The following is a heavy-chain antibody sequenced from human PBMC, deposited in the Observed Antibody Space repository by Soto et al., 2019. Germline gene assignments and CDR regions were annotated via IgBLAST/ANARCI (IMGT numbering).Heavy chain of an antibody. CDR3: ARGHKNLYYDFWSGSYYYGMDV. J-gene: IGHJ6*02. CDR2: INPNGGNT. CDR1: GYSFSTYY. V-gene: IGHV1-8*02. Sequence: ASVKVSCKASGYSFSTYYMYWVRQAPGQGLEWMGMINPNGGNTGYAQKFQGRVTMTRNTSISTAYMELSSLRSEDTAVYYCARGHKNLYYDFWSGSYYYGMDVWGQGTTVTVSS. D-gene: IGHD3-3*01.